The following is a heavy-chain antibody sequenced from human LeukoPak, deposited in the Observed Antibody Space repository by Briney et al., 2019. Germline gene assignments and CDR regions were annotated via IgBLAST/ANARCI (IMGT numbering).Heavy chain of an antibody. Sequence: KPSETLSLTCSVSGASINGYFWNWVRQTPEKRLDWIGYVSHTGATTSNPTLKSRVSITIDTSKSQISLTMTSVTAADSALYYCARDRRGSFYTFDLGGPGTIVSVS. D-gene: IGHD1-26*01. CDR2: VSHTGAT. J-gene: IGHJ3*01. CDR3: ARDRRGSFYTFDL. V-gene: IGHV4-59*01. CDR1: GASINGYF.